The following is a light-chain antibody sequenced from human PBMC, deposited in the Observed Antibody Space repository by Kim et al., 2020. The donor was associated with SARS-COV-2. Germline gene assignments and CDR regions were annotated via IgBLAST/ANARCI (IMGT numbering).Light chain of an antibody. CDR2: EVS. J-gene: IGLJ2*01. V-gene: IGLV2-23*02. Sequence: GQSITISSTGTNSGVGSHNLVSWYQQYPGKAPKVMIFEVSKRPSGVSNRFSGSKSGNTASLTISGLLAEDEADYYCCSYAPTNTLVFGGGTQLTVL. CDR3: CSYAPTNTLV. CDR1: NSGVGSHNL.